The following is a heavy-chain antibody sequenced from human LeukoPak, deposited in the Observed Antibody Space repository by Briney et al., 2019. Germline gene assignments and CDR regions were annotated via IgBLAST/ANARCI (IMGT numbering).Heavy chain of an antibody. V-gene: IGHV1-18*01. D-gene: IGHD3-22*01. J-gene: IGHJ4*02. CDR1: GYTFTNYG. Sequence: ASVKVSCKASGYTFTNYGISWVRQAPGQGLEWMGWISADNGNTNYAQKLQGRVTMTTDTSTTSAYMELRSLRSDDTAVYYCARLRDSSGYYYGGFGYWGQGTLVTVSS. CDR3: ARLRDSSGYYYGGFGY. CDR2: ISADNGNT.